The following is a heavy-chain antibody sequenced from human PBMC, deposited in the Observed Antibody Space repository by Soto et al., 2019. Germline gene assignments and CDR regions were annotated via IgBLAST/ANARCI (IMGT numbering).Heavy chain of an antibody. V-gene: IGHV3-23*01. CDR2: ISGSGGST. J-gene: IGHJ4*02. CDR1: GFTFSSYA. CDR3: AKDDAGGYDFWSGSPFDY. Sequence: GGSLRLSCAASGFTFSSYAMSWVRQAPGKGLEWVSAISGSGGSTYYADSVKGRFTISRDNSKNTLYLQMNSLRAEDTAVYYCAKDDAGGYDFWSGSPFDYWGQGTLVTVSS. D-gene: IGHD3-3*01.